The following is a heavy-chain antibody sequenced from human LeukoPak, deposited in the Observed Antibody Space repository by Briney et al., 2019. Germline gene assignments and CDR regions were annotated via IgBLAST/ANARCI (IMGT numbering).Heavy chain of an antibody. CDR3: AREGGVAGASGFDD. CDR1: GNTLN. D-gene: IGHD6-13*01. Sequence: ASVKVSCKASGNTLNMHWVRQAPGQGLEWMGITTPSGDSTSYAQKFQGRVTMTRDTSTSTVYMELSDLRSDDTAVYYCAREGGVAGASGFDDWGQGSLVTVSS. J-gene: IGHJ4*02. CDR2: TTPSGDST. V-gene: IGHV1-46*01.